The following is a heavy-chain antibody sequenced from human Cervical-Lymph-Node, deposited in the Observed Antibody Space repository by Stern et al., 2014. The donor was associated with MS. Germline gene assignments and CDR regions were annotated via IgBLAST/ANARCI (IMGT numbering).Heavy chain of an antibody. J-gene: IGHJ6*02. Sequence: QITLKESGPALMQPTQTLTLTCTFSGFSLSTTGMRVSWIRQPPGKALELLARIDWDDEKFYSTSLKTRLTISKDTSKNQVVLTMTNIDPVDTGTYYCARTTYDVEVWGPGTTVTVTS. CDR2: IDWDDEK. CDR3: ARTTYDVEV. CDR1: GFSLSTTGMR. V-gene: IGHV2-70*04.